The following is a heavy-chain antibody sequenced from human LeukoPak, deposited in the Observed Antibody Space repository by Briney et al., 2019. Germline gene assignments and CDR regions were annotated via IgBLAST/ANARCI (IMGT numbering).Heavy chain of an antibody. V-gene: IGHV3-11*01. CDR1: GFNLSDYY. CDR2: INRSDSTI. CDR3: ARDREQWLGRRWFDS. Sequence: GGSLRLSCAASGFNLSDYYMTWIRQAPGKGLEWVSYINRSDSTIYYADSVKGRFTISRDNAKNSLYLQMNSLRAEDTAVYYCARDREQWLGRRWFDSWGQGTLVTVSS. D-gene: IGHD6-19*01. J-gene: IGHJ5*01.